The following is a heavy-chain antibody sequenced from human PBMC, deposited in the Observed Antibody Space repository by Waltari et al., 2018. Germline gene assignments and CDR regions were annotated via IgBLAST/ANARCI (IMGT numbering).Heavy chain of an antibody. D-gene: IGHD3-22*01. J-gene: IGHJ6*03. CDR3: ARDQTYDSSGYLYYYYMDV. Sequence: QVQLVQSGAEVKKPGSSVKVSCKASGGTFSSYAISWVRQAPGQGLEWIGRIYTSGSTNYNPSLKSRVTMSVDTSKNQFSLKLSSVTAADTAVYYCARDQTYDSSGYLYYYYMDVWGKGTTVTVSS. CDR1: GGTFSSYA. CDR2: IYTSGST. V-gene: IGHV4-4*07.